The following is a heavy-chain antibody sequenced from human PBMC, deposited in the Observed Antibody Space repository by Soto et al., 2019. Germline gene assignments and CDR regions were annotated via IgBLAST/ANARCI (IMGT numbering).Heavy chain of an antibody. CDR1: GYTFTGYY. CDR2: INPNSGGT. Sequence: ASVKVSCKASGYTFTGYYMHWVRQAPGQGLEWMGWINPNSGGTNYAQKFQGWVTMTRDTSISTAYMELSRLGSDDTAVYYCARDLYCSGGSCYSGGWFDPWGQGTLVTVSS. V-gene: IGHV1-2*04. D-gene: IGHD2-15*01. J-gene: IGHJ5*02. CDR3: ARDLYCSGGSCYSGGWFDP.